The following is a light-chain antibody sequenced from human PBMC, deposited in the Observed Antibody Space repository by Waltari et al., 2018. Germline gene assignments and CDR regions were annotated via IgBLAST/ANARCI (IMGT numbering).Light chain of an antibody. J-gene: IGLJ3*02. CDR1: SSNVEINY. CDR3: ATWDVSLSGWV. CDR2: RNN. V-gene: IGLV1-47*01. Sequence: QSVLTKPPSASATPGQRVTISCSGSSSNVEINYVYWYQQLPGTAPKLLIYRNNQRPSGVPDRFSGSKSGTSASLAISGLRSEDEADYYCATWDVSLSGWVFGGGTKLTVL.